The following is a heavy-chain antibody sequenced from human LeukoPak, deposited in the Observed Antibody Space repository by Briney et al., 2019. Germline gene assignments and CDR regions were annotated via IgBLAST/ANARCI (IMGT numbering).Heavy chain of an antibody. CDR3: AKDRGGSLGY. J-gene: IGHJ4*02. CDR2: ISGSGGST. V-gene: IGHV3-23*01. CDR1: GFTFSSYS. D-gene: IGHD1-26*01. Sequence: GGSLRLSCAASGFTFSSYSMNWVRQAPGKGLEWVSAISGSGGSTYYADSVKGRFTISRDNSKNTLYLQMNSLRAEDTAVYYCAKDRGGSLGYWGQGTLVTVSS.